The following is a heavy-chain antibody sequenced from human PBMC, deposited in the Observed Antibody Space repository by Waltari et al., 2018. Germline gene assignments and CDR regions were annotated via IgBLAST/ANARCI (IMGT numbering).Heavy chain of an antibody. J-gene: IGHJ4*02. CDR2: ISAYNGYT. CDR3: ARVGDDFWSGYFDY. CDR1: GYTFTSHG. V-gene: IGHV1-18*04. Sequence: QVQLVQSGAEVKKPGASVKVPCKASGYTFTSHGINWVRQAPGQGLEWMGWISAYNGYTNYAQKVQGRVTMTTDTSTSTAYMELRSLRSDDTAVYYCARVGDDFWSGYFDYWGQGTLVTVSS. D-gene: IGHD3-3*01.